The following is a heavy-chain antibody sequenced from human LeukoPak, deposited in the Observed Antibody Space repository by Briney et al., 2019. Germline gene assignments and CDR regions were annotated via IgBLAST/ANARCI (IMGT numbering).Heavy chain of an antibody. CDR3: ARLSLVRGVIITTLGWFDP. CDR2: IYYSGST. D-gene: IGHD3-10*01. J-gene: IGHJ5*02. Sequence: SETLSLTCTVSGGSISSSSYYWGWIRQPPGKGLEWIGSIYYSGSTFYNPSLKSRVTISVDTSKNQFSLKLSSVTAADTAVYYCARLSLVRGVIITTLGWFDPWGQGTLVTVSS. CDR1: GGSISSSSYY. V-gene: IGHV4-39*01.